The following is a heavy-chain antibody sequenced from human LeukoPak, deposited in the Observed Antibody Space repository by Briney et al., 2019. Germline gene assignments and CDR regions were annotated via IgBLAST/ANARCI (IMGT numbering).Heavy chain of an antibody. D-gene: IGHD6-25*01. J-gene: IGHJ4*02. CDR3: AKFFAPSGGASGWTWAIEC. CDR2: ISGSGGST. CDR1: GFTFSSYA. V-gene: IGHV3-23*01. Sequence: GGSLRLSCAASGFTFSSYAMSWVRQAPGKGLEWVSAISGSGGSTYYADSVKGRFTISRDNSKNTLYLQMNSLRAEDTAVYYCAKFFAPSGGASGWTWAIECWGQGTLVTVSS.